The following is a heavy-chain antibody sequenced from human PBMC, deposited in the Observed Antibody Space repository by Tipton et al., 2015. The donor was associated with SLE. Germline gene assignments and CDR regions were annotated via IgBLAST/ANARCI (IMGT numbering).Heavy chain of an antibody. Sequence: TLSLTCTVSGASISTHYWSWIRQPPGKGLEWIGYISYTCNTNFNPSLKSRVTMSVATSKNQFSLRLTSVTAADTAMYYCARDSAVNFWYFDLWGRGTLVTVSS. V-gene: IGHV4-59*11. CDR1: GASISTHY. CDR3: ARDSAVNFWYFDL. J-gene: IGHJ2*01. CDR2: ISYTCNT.